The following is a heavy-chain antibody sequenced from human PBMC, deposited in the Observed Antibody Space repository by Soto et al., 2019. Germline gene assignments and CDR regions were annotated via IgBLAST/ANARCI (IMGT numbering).Heavy chain of an antibody. CDR2: MLQDGNNK. D-gene: IGHD6-13*01. V-gene: IGHV3-30*04. J-gene: IGHJ4*02. Sequence: GGSLRLSCAVSGFTFSNYGFHWVRQAPGKGLEWVAFMLQDGNNKYYAESVKGRFTISRDNSKNTLYMQMSSLKTEDTARYYCARALSTRSSWYGLDYWGQGTQVTVSS. CDR1: GFTFSNYG. CDR3: ARALSTRSSWYGLDY.